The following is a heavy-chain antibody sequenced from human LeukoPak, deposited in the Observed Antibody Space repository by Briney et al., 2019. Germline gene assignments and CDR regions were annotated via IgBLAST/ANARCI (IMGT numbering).Heavy chain of an antibody. J-gene: IGHJ5*02. Sequence: SVKVSCKASGGTFSSYAISWVRQAPGQGLEWMGGIIPIFGTANYAQKFQGRVTITTDESTSTAYVELSSLRSEDTAVYYCATAKPGYCSSTSCSEFDPWGQGTLVTVSS. V-gene: IGHV1-69*05. CDR2: IIPIFGTA. CDR1: GGTFSSYA. CDR3: ATAKPGYCSSTSCSEFDP. D-gene: IGHD2-2*01.